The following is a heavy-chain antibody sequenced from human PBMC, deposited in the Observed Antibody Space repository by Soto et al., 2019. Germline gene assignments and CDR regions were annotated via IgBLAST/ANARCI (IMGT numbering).Heavy chain of an antibody. CDR3: ARGIAAAGTLI. J-gene: IGHJ4*02. CDR1: GFTFSSYS. V-gene: IGHV3-21*01. CDR2: ISSSSSYI. Sequence: LRLSCAASGFTFSSYSMNWVRQAPGKGLEWVSSISSSSSYIYYADSVKGRFTISRDNAKNSLSLQMNSLRAEDTAVYYCARGIAAAGTLIWGQGTLVTV. D-gene: IGHD6-13*01.